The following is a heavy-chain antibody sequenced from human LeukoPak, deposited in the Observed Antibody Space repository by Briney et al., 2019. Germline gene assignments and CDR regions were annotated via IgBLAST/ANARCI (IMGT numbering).Heavy chain of an antibody. CDR2: ISSSGSTI. CDR3: ARVSVLRFLEWLSGVDY. Sequence: PGGSLGLSCAASGFTFSDYYMSWIRQAPGKGLEWVSYISSSGSTIYYADSVKGRFTISRDNAKNSLYLQMNSLRAEDTAVYYCARVSVLRFLEWLSGVDYWGQGTLVTVSS. J-gene: IGHJ4*02. V-gene: IGHV3-11*04. D-gene: IGHD3-3*01. CDR1: GFTFSDYY.